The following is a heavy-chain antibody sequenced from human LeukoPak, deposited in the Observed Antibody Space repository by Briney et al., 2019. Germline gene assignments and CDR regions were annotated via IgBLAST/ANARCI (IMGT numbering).Heavy chain of an antibody. CDR3: ARVFKGSSKWNHNWFDP. CDR1: GGSFCGYY. CDR2: IKHSGST. V-gene: IGHV4-34*01. D-gene: IGHD6-13*01. Sequence: TLETLSLTCAVYGGSFCGYYWSRIREPPGKGLGWIGEIKHSGSTNYSPSPNSRVTISVDTSKNQFSLKLSSVTAADTAVYYGARVFKGSSKWNHNWFDPWGQGTLVTVSS. J-gene: IGHJ5*02.